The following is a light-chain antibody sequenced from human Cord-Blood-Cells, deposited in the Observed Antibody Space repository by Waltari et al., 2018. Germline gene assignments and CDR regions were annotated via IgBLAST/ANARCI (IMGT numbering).Light chain of an antibody. J-gene: IGLJ1*01. CDR1: RIDVGGYNY. CDR3: SSYTSSSTYV. Sequence: QSALTQPASVSGSPGQSITISCTGTRIDVGGYNYVSWYQQHPGKAPKLMIYEVSNRPSGVSNRFSGSKSGNTASLTISGLQAEDEADYYCSSYTSSSTYVFGTGTKVTVL. V-gene: IGLV2-14*01. CDR2: EVS.